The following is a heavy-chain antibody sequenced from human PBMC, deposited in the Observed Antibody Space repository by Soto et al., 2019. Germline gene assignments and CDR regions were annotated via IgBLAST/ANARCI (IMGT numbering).Heavy chain of an antibody. Sequence: WASVKVSCKASGYTFANYAIHWVRQAPGQRLEWMGWIHAGNGNTIYSEKFQGRVTIARDTSANTAYMELSSLGSEDTTVYYCARSPRSGGNYYYAMDVWGQGTTVTVSS. D-gene: IGHD3-3*01. V-gene: IGHV1-3*01. CDR3: ARSPRSGGNYYYAMDV. J-gene: IGHJ6*02. CDR2: IHAGNGNT. CDR1: GYTFANYA.